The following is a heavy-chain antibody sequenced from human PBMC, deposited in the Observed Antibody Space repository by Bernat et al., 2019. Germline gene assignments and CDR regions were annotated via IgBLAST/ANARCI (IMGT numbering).Heavy chain of an antibody. CDR2: INSDGST. J-gene: IGHJ5*02. CDR3: AREDDFWSGFVG. V-gene: IGHV3-66*01. Sequence: EVQLVESGGNLVQPGGSLRLSCAASGFTVSSNYMSWVRQAPGKGLEWVSTINSDGSTYYADSVKGRFVSSRDNSKNTLFLHMSRLRADDMALYYCAREDDFWSGFVGWGQGTLVTVSS. D-gene: IGHD3-3*01. CDR1: GFTVSSNY.